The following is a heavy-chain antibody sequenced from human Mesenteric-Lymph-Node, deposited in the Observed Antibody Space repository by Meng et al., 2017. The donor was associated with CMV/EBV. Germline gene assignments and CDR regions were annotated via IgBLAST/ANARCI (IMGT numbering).Heavy chain of an antibody. CDR3: ARGRWIQLWLRRLGWFDP. CDR1: GGSISSSSYY. J-gene: IGHJ5*02. V-gene: IGHV4-39*07. Sequence: GSLRLSCTVSGGSISSSSYYWGWIRQPPGKGLEWIGSIYYSGSTNYNPSLKSRVTISVDTSKNQFSLKLSSVTAADTAVYYCARGRWIQLWLRRLGWFDPWGQGTLVTVSS. CDR2: IYYSGST. D-gene: IGHD5-18*01.